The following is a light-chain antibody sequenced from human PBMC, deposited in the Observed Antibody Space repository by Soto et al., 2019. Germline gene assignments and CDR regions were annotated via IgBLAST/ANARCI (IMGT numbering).Light chain of an antibody. V-gene: IGLV2-14*02. CDR1: SSDVGSYNL. CDR3: SSYTGSSTLDV. J-gene: IGLJ1*01. CDR2: DVS. Sequence: QSLLPQPASVSGSPGQSISISCTGTSSDVGSYNLVSWYQQRPGKAPKLMIYDVSNRPSGISNRFSGSKSGNTASLTISGLQAEDEADYYCSSYTGSSTLDVFGTGTKVPVL.